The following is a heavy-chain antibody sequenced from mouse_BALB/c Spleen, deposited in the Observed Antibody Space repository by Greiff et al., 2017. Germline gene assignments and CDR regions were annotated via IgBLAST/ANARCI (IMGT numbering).Heavy chain of an antibody. CDR2: ISSGGSYT. J-gene: IGHJ3*01. Sequence: EVKLVESGGGLVKPGGSLKLSCAASGFTFSSYTMSWVRQTPEKRLEWVATISSGGSYTYYPDSVKGRFTISRDNAKNTLYLQMSSLKSEDTAMYYCTRITTATWFAYWGQGTLVTVSA. CDR3: TRITTATWFAY. D-gene: IGHD1-2*01. V-gene: IGHV5-6-4*01. CDR1: GFTFSSYT.